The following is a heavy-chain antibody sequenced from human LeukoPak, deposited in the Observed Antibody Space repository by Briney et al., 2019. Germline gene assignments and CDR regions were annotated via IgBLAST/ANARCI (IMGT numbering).Heavy chain of an antibody. CDR1: GFTFSSYA. CDR2: ISNSDNKP. J-gene: IGHJ4*02. V-gene: IGHV3-23*01. CDR3: AKATGTLGN. D-gene: IGHD1-1*01. Sequence: GGSLRLSCAASGFTFSSYAMSWVRQAPGKVLEWVSTISNSDNKPYYADSVKGRFTISRDNSKNTLHLQMNSLTAEDTAMYYCAKATGTLGNWGQGTLVTVSS.